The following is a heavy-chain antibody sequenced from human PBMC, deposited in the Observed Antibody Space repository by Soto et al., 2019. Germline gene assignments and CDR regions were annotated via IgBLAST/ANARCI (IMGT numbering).Heavy chain of an antibody. D-gene: IGHD6-19*01. CDR2: IYYSGNT. V-gene: IGHV4-39*01. CDR1: GGSISSSSYY. J-gene: IGHJ4*02. CDR3: ARHVAGYSSGLDY. Sequence: QLQLQESGPGLVKPSETLSLTCTVSGGSISSSSYYWGWIRQPPGKGLEWIGSIYYSGNTYYNQSLKSRVTISVDTSKNQFSLKLSSVTAADTAVYYCARHVAGYSSGLDYWGQGTLVTVSS.